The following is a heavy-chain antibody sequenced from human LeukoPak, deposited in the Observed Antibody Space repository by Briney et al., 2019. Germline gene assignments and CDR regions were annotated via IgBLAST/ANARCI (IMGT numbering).Heavy chain of an antibody. Sequence: QPGRSLRLSCAASGFTFSSYGMRWVRQAPGKGLEWVAVIWYDGSNKYYADSVKGRFTISRDNSKNTLYLQMNSLRAEDTAVYYCAQRGYSYAFDYWGQGTLVTVSS. CDR1: GFTFSSYG. J-gene: IGHJ4*02. V-gene: IGHV3-33*01. CDR2: IWYDGSNK. CDR3: AQRGYSYAFDY. D-gene: IGHD5-18*01.